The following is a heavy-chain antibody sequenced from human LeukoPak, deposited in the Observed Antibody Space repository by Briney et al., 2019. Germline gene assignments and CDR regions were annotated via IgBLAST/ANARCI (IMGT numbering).Heavy chain of an antibody. CDR2: IYYSGSA. V-gene: IGHV4-39*01. Sequence: SETLSLTCTVSGGSIGDSNYYWGWIRQPPGRGPEWIANIYYSGSAYYSPSLKSRVTVSIDTSKNQFSLKLNSVTAADTAVYYCARQSTIAAARIDPWGQGTLVTVSS. CDR1: GGSIGDSNYY. CDR3: ARQSTIAAARIDP. J-gene: IGHJ5*02. D-gene: IGHD6-25*01.